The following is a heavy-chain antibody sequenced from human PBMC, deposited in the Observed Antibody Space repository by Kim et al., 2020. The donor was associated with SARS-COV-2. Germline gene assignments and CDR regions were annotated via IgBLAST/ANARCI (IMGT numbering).Heavy chain of an antibody. CDR3: AKDRGSSWYGVGWFDP. D-gene: IGHD6-13*01. V-gene: IGHV3-23*01. J-gene: IGHJ5*02. Sequence: SVKGRFTISRDNSKNTLYLQMNSLRAEYTAVYYCAKDRGSSWYGVGWFDPWGQGTLVTVSS.